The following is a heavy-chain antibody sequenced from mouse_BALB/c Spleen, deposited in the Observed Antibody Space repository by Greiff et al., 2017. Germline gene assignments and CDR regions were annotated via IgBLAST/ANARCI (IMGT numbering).Heavy chain of an antibody. CDR1: GFTFSSYG. J-gene: IGHJ3*01. Sequence: EVMLVESGGDLVKPGGSLKLSCAASGFTFSSYGMSWVRQTPDKRLEWVATISSGGSYTYYPDSVKGRFTISRDNAKNTLYLQMSSLKSEDTAMYYCARRNWAFAYWGQGTLVTVSA. CDR3: ARRNWAFAY. D-gene: IGHD4-1*01. V-gene: IGHV5-6*02. CDR2: ISSGGSYT.